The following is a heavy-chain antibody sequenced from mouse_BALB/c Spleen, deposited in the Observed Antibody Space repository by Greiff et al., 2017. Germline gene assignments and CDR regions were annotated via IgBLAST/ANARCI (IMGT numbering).Heavy chain of an antibody. CDR1: GYSITSDYA. Sequence: EVKLVESGPGLVKPSQSLSLTCTVTGYSITSDYAWNWIRQFPGNKLEWMGYISYSGSTSYNPSLKSRISITRDTSKNQFFLQLNSVTTEDTATYYCARIITTVVPAYWGQGTLVTVSA. V-gene: IGHV3-2*02. CDR3: ARIITTVVPAY. J-gene: IGHJ3*01. D-gene: IGHD1-1*01. CDR2: ISYSGST.